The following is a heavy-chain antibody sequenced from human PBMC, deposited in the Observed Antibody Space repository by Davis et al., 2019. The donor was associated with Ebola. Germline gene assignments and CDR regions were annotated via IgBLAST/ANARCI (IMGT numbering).Heavy chain of an antibody. V-gene: IGHV3-7*01. CDR2: INDDGTEK. D-gene: IGHD1-26*01. CDR1: GFTFDKFW. J-gene: IGHJ4*02. CDR3: TRASGSYGEGGY. Sequence: GGSLRLSCPASGFTFDKFWMSWVRQAPGQWLEWVANINDDGTEKYYADSVRGRFTISRDKAKNSLYLQMNSLRVEDTAVYYCTRASGSYGEGGYWGQGTLVTVSS.